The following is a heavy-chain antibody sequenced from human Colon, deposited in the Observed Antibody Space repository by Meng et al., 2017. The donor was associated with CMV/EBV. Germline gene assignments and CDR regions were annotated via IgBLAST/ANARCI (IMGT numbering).Heavy chain of an antibody. Sequence: GESLKISCAASGFNFSNYWMSWVRQAPGKGLEWVANIKYDGGATHYVDSLKGRITISRDNAKNTLFLQINSLRADDTAVFFCARLGVNKHFDYWGQGTLVTVSS. J-gene: IGHJ4*02. CDR3: ARLGVNKHFDY. D-gene: IGHD1/OR15-1a*01. CDR2: IKYDGGAT. V-gene: IGHV3-7*01. CDR1: GFNFSNYW.